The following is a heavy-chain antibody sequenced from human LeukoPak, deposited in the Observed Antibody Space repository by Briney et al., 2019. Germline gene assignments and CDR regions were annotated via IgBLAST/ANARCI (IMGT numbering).Heavy chain of an antibody. CDR3: AKDRYYSSGYSIDY. V-gene: IGHV4-30-4*07. Sequence: PSETLSLTCAVSGGSISSGGYSWSWIRQPPGKGLEWIGYIYYSGSTYYNPSLKSRITISIDTSKNQFSLKLSSVTAADTAVYYCAKDRYYSSGYSIDYWGQGTLVTVSS. D-gene: IGHD3-22*01. CDR2: IYYSGST. J-gene: IGHJ4*02. CDR1: GGSISSGGYS.